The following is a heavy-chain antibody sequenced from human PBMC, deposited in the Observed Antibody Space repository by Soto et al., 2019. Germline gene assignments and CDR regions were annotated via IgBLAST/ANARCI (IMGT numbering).Heavy chain of an antibody. J-gene: IGHJ4*02. CDR3: ASIAAPGTTHFDY. CDR1: GGSTGSSSYY. CDR2: IYYSGNT. D-gene: IGHD6-13*01. Sequence: QLQLQESGPGLLRPSETLSLTCTVSGGSTGSSSYYWGWIRQPPGKGLEWIGNIYYSGNTFYNPSLKSRVTISVDTSKNQFYLHLTSVTAADTAIFYCASIAAPGTTHFDYWGQGTLVTVSS. V-gene: IGHV4-39*01.